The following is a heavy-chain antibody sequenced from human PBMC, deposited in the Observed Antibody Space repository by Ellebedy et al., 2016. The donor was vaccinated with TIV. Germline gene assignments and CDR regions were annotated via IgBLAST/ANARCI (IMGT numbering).Heavy chain of an antibody. CDR3: ARTHTAMLEYNYGMDV. D-gene: IGHD5-18*01. CDR2: NIPILGIA. J-gene: IGHJ6*02. V-gene: IGHV1-69*04. Sequence: AASVKVSCKASAGTFSSYAIHWVRQAPGQGLEWMGRNIPILGIANSAQKFQDRVTIIAAKSTSTAFMELSSLRSEDTAVYYCARTHTAMLEYNYGMDVWGQGTTVTVSS. CDR1: AGTFSSYA.